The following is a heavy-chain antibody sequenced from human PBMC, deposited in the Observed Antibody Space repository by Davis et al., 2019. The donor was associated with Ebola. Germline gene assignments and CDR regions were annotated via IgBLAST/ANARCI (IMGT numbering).Heavy chain of an antibody. D-gene: IGHD3-3*02. Sequence: GESLKISCQGSGYTFTTYWIGWVRQMPGKGLEWIGIIYPGDSDTRYSPSFQGQVTISADKSISTAYLQWSSLKASDTAMYYCARRGGWSGAFLDYWGQGTLVTVSS. CDR1: GYTFTTYW. V-gene: IGHV5-51*01. CDR3: ARRGGWSGAFLDY. J-gene: IGHJ4*02. CDR2: IYPGDSDT.